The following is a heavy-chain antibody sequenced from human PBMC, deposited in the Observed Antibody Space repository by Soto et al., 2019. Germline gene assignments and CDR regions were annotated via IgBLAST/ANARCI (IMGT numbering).Heavy chain of an antibody. CDR2: ISHRGDNK. D-gene: IGHD2-15*01. CDR1: GFTFSEYG. Sequence: QVQLVESGGGVVQPGRSLRLSCEASGFTFSEYGMHWDRQAPGKGLEWVAGISHRGDNKYIADSVKGRFTISRDNSKNMLFLQMTSMRVEDTAVYHCATVGYCSEVSCYTLTISYGMDVWGQGTTVIVSS. J-gene: IGHJ6*02. V-gene: IGHV3-30-3*01. CDR3: ATVGYCSEVSCYTLTISYGMDV.